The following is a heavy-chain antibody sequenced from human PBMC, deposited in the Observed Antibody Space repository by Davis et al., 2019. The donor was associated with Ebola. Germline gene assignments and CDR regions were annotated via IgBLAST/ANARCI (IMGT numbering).Heavy chain of an antibody. J-gene: IGHJ6*03. CDR3: VRDQDRYDYSHMDV. V-gene: IGHV3-48*02. Sequence: PGGSLRLSCAASGFTFSSYSMNWVRQAPGEGLEWLSYMSYSSGHTFYADSVKGRFTISRDNARNSVYLQMNSLRDEDTAVYYCVRDQDRYDYSHMDVWGKGTTVTVSS. CDR1: GFTFSSYS. D-gene: IGHD3-3*01. CDR2: MSYSSGHT.